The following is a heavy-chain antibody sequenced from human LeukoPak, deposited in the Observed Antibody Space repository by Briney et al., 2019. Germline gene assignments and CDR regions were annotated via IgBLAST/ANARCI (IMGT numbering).Heavy chain of an antibody. CDR1: GFTFSSYA. V-gene: IGHV3-23*01. CDR2: ISGSGGST. CDR3: ANSRTGYSTFDY. Sequence: GGSPRLSCAASGFTFSSYAMSWVRQAPGKGLEWVSAISGSGGSTYYADSVKGRFTISRDNSKNTLYLQMNSLRAEDTAVYYCANSRTGYSTFDYWGQGTLVTVSS. J-gene: IGHJ4*02. D-gene: IGHD3/OR15-3a*01.